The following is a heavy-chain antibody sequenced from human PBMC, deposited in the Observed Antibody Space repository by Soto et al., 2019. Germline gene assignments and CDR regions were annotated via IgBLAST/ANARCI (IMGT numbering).Heavy chain of an antibody. J-gene: IGHJ4*02. CDR1: GYTFTSYG. D-gene: IGHD1-26*01. CDR2: ISAYNGNT. Sequence: QVQLVQSGAEVKKPGASVKVSCKASGYTFTSYGISWVRQAPGQGLEWMGWISAYNGNTKYAQKLQGTVATPTGTAASTAYMELRSLRSADTAVYYCARALGGSNSAPGDYRGQGTLVTVSS. CDR3: ARALGGSNSAPGDY. V-gene: IGHV1-18*01.